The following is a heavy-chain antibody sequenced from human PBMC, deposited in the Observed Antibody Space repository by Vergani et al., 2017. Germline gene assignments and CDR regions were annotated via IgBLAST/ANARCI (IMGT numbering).Heavy chain of an antibody. J-gene: IGHJ6*02. D-gene: IGHD1-1*01. V-gene: IGHV4-34*09. CDR1: GGSFSGYY. CDR3: ARDRGEWNDETYYYGMDV. Sequence: QVQLQESGPGLVKPSETLSLTCAVYGGSFSGYYWSWIRQPPGKGLEWIGEINHSGSTNYNPSLKSRVTISVDTSKNQFSLKLSSVTAADTAVYYCARDRGEWNDETYYYGMDVWGQGTTVTVSS. CDR2: INHSGST.